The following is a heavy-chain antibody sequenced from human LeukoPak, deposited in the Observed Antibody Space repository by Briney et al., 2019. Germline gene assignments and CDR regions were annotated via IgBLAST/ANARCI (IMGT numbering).Heavy chain of an antibody. V-gene: IGHV3-30*18. CDR2: ISYDGSNK. Sequence: GRSLRLSCAASGFTYSSYGMHWVRQVPGKGLEWVAVISYDGSNKYYADSVKGRFTISRDNSKNTLYLQMNSLRAEDTAVYYCAKDGDSYYFDYWGQGTLVTVSS. D-gene: IGHD7-27*01. CDR3: AKDGDSYYFDY. CDR1: GFTYSSYG. J-gene: IGHJ4*02.